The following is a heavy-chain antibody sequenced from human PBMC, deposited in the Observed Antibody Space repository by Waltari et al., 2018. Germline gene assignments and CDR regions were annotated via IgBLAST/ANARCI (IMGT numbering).Heavy chain of an antibody. CDR3: ARSRWDFRRGYYYYYGMDV. J-gene: IGHJ6*02. CDR2: IIPILGIA. CDR1: GGTFSSYT. V-gene: IGHV1-69*02. D-gene: IGHD3-3*01. Sequence: QVQLVQSGAEVKKPGSSVKVSCKASGGTFSSYTISWVRQAPGQGLEWMGRIIPILGIANYAQKFQGRGTITADKSTSTAYMELSSRRSEDTAVYYCARSRWDFRRGYYYYYGMDVWGQGTTVTVSS.